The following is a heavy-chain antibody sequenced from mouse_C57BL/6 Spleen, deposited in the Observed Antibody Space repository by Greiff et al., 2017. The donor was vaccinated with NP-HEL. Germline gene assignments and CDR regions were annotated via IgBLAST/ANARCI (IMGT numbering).Heavy chain of an antibody. D-gene: IGHD2-1*01. Sequence: EVKLMESGEGLVKPGGSLKLSCAASGFTFSSYATSWVRQTPEKRLEWVAYISSGGDYIYYADTVKGRFTISRDNARNTLYLQMSSLKSEDTAMYYCTREGDGNPFDYWGQGTTLTVSS. CDR1: GFTFSSYA. CDR3: TREGDGNPFDY. J-gene: IGHJ2*01. CDR2: ISSGGDYI. V-gene: IGHV5-9-1*02.